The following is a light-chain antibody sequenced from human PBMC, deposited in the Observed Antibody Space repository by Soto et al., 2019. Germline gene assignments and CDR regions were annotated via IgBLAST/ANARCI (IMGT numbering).Light chain of an antibody. CDR2: AAS. CDR1: QSVSSYY. CDR3: QQYGSAPT. J-gene: IGKJ1*01. V-gene: IGKV3-20*01. Sequence: PGEGATLSCRASQSVSSYYLAWYQQKPGQAPRLLIYAASSRATGIPDRFSGSGSGTDFTLAISRREPEDFAVYHCQQYGSAPTFGQGTKVDI.